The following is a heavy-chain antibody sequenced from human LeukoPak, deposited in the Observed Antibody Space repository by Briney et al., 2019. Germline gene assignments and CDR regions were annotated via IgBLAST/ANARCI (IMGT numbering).Heavy chain of an antibody. D-gene: IGHD2-15*01. Sequence: PGGSLRLSCAASGFTFSSSAMSWVRQAPGKGLEWVSAISNNGGYTYYADSVQGRFTTSRDNSKSTLCLQMNSLRAEDTAVYYCAKQLGYCSGGSCYFLYWGQGTLVTVS. J-gene: IGHJ4*02. CDR2: ISNNGGYT. CDR3: AKQLGYCSGGSCYFLY. CDR1: GFTFSSSA. V-gene: IGHV3-23*01.